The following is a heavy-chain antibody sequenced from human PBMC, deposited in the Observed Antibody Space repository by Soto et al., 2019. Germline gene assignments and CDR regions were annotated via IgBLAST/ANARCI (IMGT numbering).Heavy chain of an antibody. CDR2: ITWNSRVL. V-gene: IGHV3-9*01. CDR1: GLNFDDFA. D-gene: IGHD3-3*01. Sequence: LRLSCVGTGLNFDDFAMQWVRQSPGKGLEWVSGITWNSRVLAYADSVKGRFTISRDNARNSLYLQMDSLRDEDTALYYCAKGRYDFWSPYYFDSWGQGTLVTVSS. CDR3: AKGRYDFWSPYYFDS. J-gene: IGHJ4*02.